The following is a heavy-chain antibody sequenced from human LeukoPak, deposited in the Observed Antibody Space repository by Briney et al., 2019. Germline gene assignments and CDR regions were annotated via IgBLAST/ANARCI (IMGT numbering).Heavy chain of an antibody. V-gene: IGHV1-18*01. CDR3: ARVMGQQLVVTYYFDY. D-gene: IGHD6-13*01. J-gene: IGHJ4*02. CDR2: ISAYNGNT. CDR1: GYTFTNYG. Sequence: ASVKVSCKASGYTFTNYGISWVRQAPGQGLEWMGWISAYNGNTNYAHQLQGRVTMTTDASTRTAYMELRSLRSDDTAVYYCARVMGQQLVVTYYFDYWGQGTLVTVSS.